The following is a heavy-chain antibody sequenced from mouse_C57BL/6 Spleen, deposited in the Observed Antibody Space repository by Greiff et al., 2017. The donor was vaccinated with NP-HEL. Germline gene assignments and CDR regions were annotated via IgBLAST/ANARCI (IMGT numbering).Heavy chain of an antibody. J-gene: IGHJ4*01. CDR2: IYPRSGNT. V-gene: IGHV1-81*01. Sequence: VQLQQSGAELARPGASVKLSCKASGYTFTSYGISWVKQRPGQGLEWIGEIYPRSGNTYYNEKFKGKATLTADKSSSTAYMELRSLTSEDSAVYFCARIYSNFFYAMDYWGQGTSVTVSS. CDR3: ARIYSNFFYAMDY. D-gene: IGHD2-5*01. CDR1: GYTFTSYG.